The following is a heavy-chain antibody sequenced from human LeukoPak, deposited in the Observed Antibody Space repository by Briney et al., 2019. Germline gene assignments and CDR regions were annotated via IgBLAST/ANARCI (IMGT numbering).Heavy chain of an antibody. D-gene: IGHD3-16*02. Sequence: GGSLRLSCAASGFTFSSYSMNWVRQAPGKGLEWVSYISSSSTIYYADSVKGRFTISRDNAKNSPYLQMNSLRAEDTAVYYCARVTFGGVIVLYFDYWGQGTLVTVSS. CDR2: ISSSSTI. CDR1: GFTFSSYS. CDR3: ARVTFGGVIVLYFDY. J-gene: IGHJ4*02. V-gene: IGHV3-48*01.